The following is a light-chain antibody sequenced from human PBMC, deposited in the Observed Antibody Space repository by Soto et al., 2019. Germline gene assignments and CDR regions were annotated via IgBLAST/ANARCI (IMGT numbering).Light chain of an antibody. CDR3: QQYNNWPPWT. Sequence: EIVMTQSPATLSVSPGERATLSCRASQSVSSNLAWYQQKPGQAPRLLIYGASTRATGVPARFSGSGSGTECTLTISSLQSEDFVVYYCQQYNNWPPWTFGQGTKVEI. V-gene: IGKV3-15*01. CDR2: GAS. J-gene: IGKJ1*01. CDR1: QSVSSN.